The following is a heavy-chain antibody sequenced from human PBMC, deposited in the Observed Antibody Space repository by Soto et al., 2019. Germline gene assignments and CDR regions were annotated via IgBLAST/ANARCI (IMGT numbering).Heavy chain of an antibody. CDR1: GYTFSSYG. D-gene: IGHD3-22*01. Sequence: VASVKVSCKASGYTFSSYGITWVRQAPGQGLEWMGWISAYNGNTNYAQNLQGRVTMTTDTSTSTAYMDLRSLKFDDTAVYYCARDAQPYSYDSSGPPPDYWGQGTLVTVSS. CDR3: ARDAQPYSYDSSGPPPDY. J-gene: IGHJ4*02. V-gene: IGHV1-18*01. CDR2: ISAYNGNT.